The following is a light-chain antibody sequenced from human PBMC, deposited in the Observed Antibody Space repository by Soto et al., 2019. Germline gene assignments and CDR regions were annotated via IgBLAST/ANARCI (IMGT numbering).Light chain of an antibody. CDR2: AAS. V-gene: IGKV1-39*01. J-gene: IGKJ1*01. CDR3: QQSYRTPQT. CDR1: QSISSY. Sequence: DIQMTQSPSSLSASVGDRVTITCRASQSISSYLNWYQQKPGKAPKLLIYAASSLQSGVPSRFSGSGSGTDFTLTISSLQPEYFATYYCQQSYRTPQTFCQGPK.